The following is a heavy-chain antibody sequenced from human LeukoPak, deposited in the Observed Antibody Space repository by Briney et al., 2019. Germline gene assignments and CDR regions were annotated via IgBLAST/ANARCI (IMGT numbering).Heavy chain of an antibody. J-gene: IGHJ4*02. V-gene: IGHV3-66*02. CDR1: GFTVSSNY. D-gene: IGHD6-13*01. CDR2: IYSGGST. Sequence: GGSLRLSYAASGFTVSSNYMSWVRQAPGKGLEWVSVIYSGGSTYYADSVKGRFTISRDNSKNTLYLQMNSLRAEDTAVYYCARDSSRYRQLDYWGQGTLVTVSS. CDR3: ARDSSRYRQLDY.